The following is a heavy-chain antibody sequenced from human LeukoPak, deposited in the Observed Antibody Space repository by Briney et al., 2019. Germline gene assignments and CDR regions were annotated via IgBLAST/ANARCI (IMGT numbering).Heavy chain of an antibody. CDR3: ARDLLLVRVPSGAFDI. CDR2: ISAYNGNT. J-gene: IGHJ3*02. V-gene: IGHV1-18*01. CDR1: GYTFTSYG. D-gene: IGHD3-10*01. Sequence: ASVRVSCKASGYTFTSYGISWVRQAPGQGLEWMGWISAYNGNTNYAQKLQGRVTMTTDTSTSTAYMELRSLRSDDTAVYYCARDLLLVRVPSGAFDIWGQGTMVTVSS.